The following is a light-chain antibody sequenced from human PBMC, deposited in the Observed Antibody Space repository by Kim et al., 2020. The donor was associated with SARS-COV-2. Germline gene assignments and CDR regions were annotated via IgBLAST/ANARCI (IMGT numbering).Light chain of an antibody. J-gene: IGKJ5*01. V-gene: IGKV3-20*01. CDR1: HSVDSNF. Sequence: EIVLTQSPGTLSLSPGERATLSCRASHSVDSNFLAWHQQRPGQAPRLIIYGASNRDTGIPYRFSGSGSGTDFTLTISSLEPEDFAVYYCQQYGTSPITFGQGTRLEIK. CDR2: GAS. CDR3: QQYGTSPIT.